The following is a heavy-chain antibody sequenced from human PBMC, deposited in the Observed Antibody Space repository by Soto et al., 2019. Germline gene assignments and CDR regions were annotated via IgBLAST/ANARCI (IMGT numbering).Heavy chain of an antibody. D-gene: IGHD1-26*01. V-gene: IGHV3-74*01. J-gene: IGHJ5*02. CDR2: ISGDGSFT. CDR3: AREVIVGATWWFAP. CDR1: GFTFNTYW. Sequence: EVQLVESGGGLVQPGESLRLSCAASGFTFNTYWMHWVRQVAGKGLVWVSRISGDGSFTTYADSVKGRFTISRENXXNTLDVQMNSLSAEDTAVYYCAREVIVGATWWFAPWGQGTLVTVAS.